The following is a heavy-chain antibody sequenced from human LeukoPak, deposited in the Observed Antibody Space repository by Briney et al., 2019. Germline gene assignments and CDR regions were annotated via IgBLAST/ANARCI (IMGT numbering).Heavy chain of an antibody. CDR1: GFTFSSYA. Sequence: GGSLRLSCAVSGFTFSSYAMSWVRQAPGKGLESVSAFSGGGGSTYYADSVKGRFTISRDNSKSTLYLQMNSLRAEDTAVYYCAKGIAAAGLYYYYGMDVWGQGTTVTVSS. V-gene: IGHV3-23*01. J-gene: IGHJ6*02. CDR3: AKGIAAAGLYYYYGMDV. CDR2: FSGGGGST. D-gene: IGHD6-13*01.